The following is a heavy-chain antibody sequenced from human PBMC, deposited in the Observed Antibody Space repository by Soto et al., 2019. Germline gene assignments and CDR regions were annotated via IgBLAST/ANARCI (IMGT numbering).Heavy chain of an antibody. CDR1: GGSISSYY. V-gene: IGHV4-59*12. J-gene: IGHJ5*02. D-gene: IGHD2-2*01. CDR2: IYYSGST. Sequence: QVQLQESGPGLVKPSETLSLTCTVSGGSISSYYWSWIRQPPGKGLEWIGYIYYSGSTNYNPSLKSRVTISVDTSKNQFSLKLSSVTAADTAVYYCARYGQPLNWFDPWGQGTLVTVSS. CDR3: ARYGQPLNWFDP.